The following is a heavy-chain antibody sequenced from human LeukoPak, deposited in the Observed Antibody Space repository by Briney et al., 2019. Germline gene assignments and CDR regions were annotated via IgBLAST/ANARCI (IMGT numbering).Heavy chain of an antibody. CDR2: ISAYNGNT. Sequence: GASVKVSCKASVYTVASYGISWVRQAPGQGLEWMGWISAYNGNTNYAQKLQGRVTMTTDTSTSTAYMELRSLRSDDTAVYYCARVLYGDLVDYWSQGTLVTVSS. J-gene: IGHJ4*02. D-gene: IGHD3-10*01. CDR3: ARVLYGDLVDY. V-gene: IGHV1-18*01. CDR1: VYTVASYG.